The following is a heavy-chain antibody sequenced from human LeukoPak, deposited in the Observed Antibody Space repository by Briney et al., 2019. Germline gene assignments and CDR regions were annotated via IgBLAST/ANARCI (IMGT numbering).Heavy chain of an antibody. J-gene: IGHJ6*02. Sequence: SETLSLTCTVSGGSISGYYWSWIRQPPGKGLEWIGYIHYSGSTYYNPSLKSRVTISVDTSKNQFSLKLSSVTAADTAVYYCARVHGSYYYYGMDVWGQGTTVTVSS. CDR2: IHYSGST. CDR1: GGSISGYY. V-gene: IGHV4-59*12. CDR3: ARVHGSYYYYGMDV.